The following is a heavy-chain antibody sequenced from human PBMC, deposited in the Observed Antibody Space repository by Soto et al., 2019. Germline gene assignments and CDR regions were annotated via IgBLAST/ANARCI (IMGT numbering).Heavy chain of an antibody. D-gene: IGHD6-19*01. CDR2: IRRKANSYTT. CDR3: AMLGGWSGGSSGMDV. V-gene: IGHV3-72*01. Sequence: EVQLVESGGGLVQPGGSLRLSCAASGLIFSDYHMDWVRQAPGKGLEWVGRIRRKANSYTTEYAASVKGRFTISRDGSNHSLYLQMNSLKSEDTAVYYCAMLGGWSGGSSGMDVWGQGTTVTVSS. CDR1: GLIFSDYH. J-gene: IGHJ6*02.